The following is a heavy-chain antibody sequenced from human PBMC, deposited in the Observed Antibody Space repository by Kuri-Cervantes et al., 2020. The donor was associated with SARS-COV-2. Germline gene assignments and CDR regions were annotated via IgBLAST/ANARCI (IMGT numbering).Heavy chain of an antibody. CDR2: IIPIFGTA. Sequence: SVKVSCKASGYTFTSYGISWVRQAPGQGLEWMGGIIPIFGTANYAQKFQGRVTITTDESTSTAYMELSSLISEDTAVYYCARVTGDLGVGAFDIWGQGTMVTVSS. D-gene: IGHD7-27*01. V-gene: IGHV1-69*05. CDR3: ARVTGDLGVGAFDI. CDR1: GYTFTSYG. J-gene: IGHJ3*02.